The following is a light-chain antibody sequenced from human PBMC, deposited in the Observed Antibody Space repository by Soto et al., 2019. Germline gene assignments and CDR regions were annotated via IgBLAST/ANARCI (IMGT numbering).Light chain of an antibody. CDR2: GAS. J-gene: IGKJ1*01. V-gene: IGKV3-20*01. CDR3: QQYGSSPRT. Sequence: EIVLTQSPGTLPLSPGERATLSCRARQSVSSSYLAWYQQKPGQAPRLLIYGASSRATGIPDRFSGSGSGPDFTLTISRLEPEEFAGYYCQQYGSSPRTFGQGTKVEIK. CDR1: QSVSSSY.